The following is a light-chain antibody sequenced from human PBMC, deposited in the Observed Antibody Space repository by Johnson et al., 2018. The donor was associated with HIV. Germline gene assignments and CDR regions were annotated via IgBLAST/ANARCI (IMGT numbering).Light chain of an antibody. CDR3: GTWYNSMSGFV. CDR2: ENN. J-gene: IGLJ1*01. CDR1: SSNIGNNY. Sequence: QSVLTQPPSVSAAPGQKVTISCSGSSSNIGNNYVSWYQQLPGTAPKLLIYENNKRPSGIPDRFSGSKSGTSATLGITGLQTGDEADYYWGTWYNSMSGFVFGTGIKVTVL. V-gene: IGLV1-51*02.